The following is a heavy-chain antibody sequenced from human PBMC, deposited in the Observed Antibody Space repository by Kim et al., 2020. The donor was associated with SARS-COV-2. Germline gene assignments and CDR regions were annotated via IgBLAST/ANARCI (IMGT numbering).Heavy chain of an antibody. CDR2: IFYSGST. Sequence: SETLSLTCTVSGGSISSSSYYWGWIRQPPGKGLEWIGSIFYSGSTYYNPSLMSRVTLSVDTYKNQFSLRLSPVTAADTAVYYCARAYNYDILGFCSRHFDYWGQGALVIVSS. J-gene: IGHJ4*02. CDR1: GGSISSSSYY. CDR3: ARAYNYDILGFCSRHFDY. V-gene: IGHV4-39*07. D-gene: IGHD3-9*01.